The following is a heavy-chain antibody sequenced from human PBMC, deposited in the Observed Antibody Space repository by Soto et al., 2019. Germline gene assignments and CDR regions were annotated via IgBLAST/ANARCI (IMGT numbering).Heavy chain of an antibody. V-gene: IGHV3-23*01. CDR2: ISGSGGST. J-gene: IGHJ6*02. CDR3: AKDFPSRYNWNLQDYYYGMDV. D-gene: IGHD1-7*01. CDR1: GFTFSSYA. Sequence: EVQLLESGGGLVQPGGSLRLSCAASGFTFSSYAMSWVRQAPGKGLEWVSAISGSGGSTYYADSVKGRFTISRDNSKNTLYLQMNSLRAEDTAVYYCAKDFPSRYNWNLQDYYYGMDVWGQGTTVTVSS.